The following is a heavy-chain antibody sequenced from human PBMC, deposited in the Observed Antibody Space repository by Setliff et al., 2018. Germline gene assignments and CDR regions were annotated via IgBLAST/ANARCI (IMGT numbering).Heavy chain of an antibody. V-gene: IGHV3-11*06. CDR3: ATWSGSFSAF. CDR1: GFTFSDYY. CDR2: ISSGSSSYT. D-gene: IGHD1-26*01. Sequence: PGGSLRLSCAASGFTFSDYYMSWIRQAPGKGLEWISYISSGSSSYTNYAESVKGRFTISRDNTKNSLHLQMGSLRAEDMAVYFCATWSGSFSAFWGQGTLVTVSS. J-gene: IGHJ4*02.